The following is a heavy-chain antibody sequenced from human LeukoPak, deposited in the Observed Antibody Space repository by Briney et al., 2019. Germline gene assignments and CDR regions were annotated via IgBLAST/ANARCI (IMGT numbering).Heavy chain of an antibody. CDR2: TWYDGSNK. CDR3: AKEYYYGSRSYYTKPYFFDY. D-gene: IGHD3-10*01. Sequence: PGGSLRLSCAASGFSFSSYGMHWVRQAPGKGLEWVAVTWYDGSNKYYADSVKGRFTISRDNSKNTLYLQMNILRAEDTAVYYCAKEYYYGSRSYYTKPYFFDYWGQGTLVTVSS. V-gene: IGHV3-33*06. J-gene: IGHJ4*02. CDR1: GFSFSSYG.